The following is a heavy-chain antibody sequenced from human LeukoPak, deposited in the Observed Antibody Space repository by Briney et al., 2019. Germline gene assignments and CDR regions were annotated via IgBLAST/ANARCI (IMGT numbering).Heavy chain of an antibody. J-gene: IGHJ4*01. Sequence: ASVKVSCKASGYTFTGYYMHWVRQAPGQGLEWMGWINPNSGGTNYAQKFQGRVTMTRDTSISTAYMELSRLRSDDTAVYYCATTRKTHCSSTTCQPGLSFDYWGQEPWSPSPQ. V-gene: IGHV1-2*02. CDR3: ATTRKTHCSSTTCQPGLSFDY. CDR2: INPNSGGT. CDR1: GYTFTGYY. D-gene: IGHD2-2*01.